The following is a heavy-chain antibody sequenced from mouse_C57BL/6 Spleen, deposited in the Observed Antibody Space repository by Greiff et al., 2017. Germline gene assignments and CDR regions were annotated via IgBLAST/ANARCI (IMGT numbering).Heavy chain of an antibody. D-gene: IGHD2-1*01. CDR3: ARYADGNYVFDY. CDR2: IRNKANGYTT. V-gene: IGHV7-3*01. J-gene: IGHJ2*01. CDR1: GFTFTDYY. Sequence: EVQLVESGGGLVQPGGSLSLSCAASGFTFTDYYMSWVRQPPGKALEWLGFIRNKANGYTTEYSASVKGRFTISRDNSQSILYLQMNALRAEDSATYYCARYADGNYVFDYWGQGTTLTVSS.